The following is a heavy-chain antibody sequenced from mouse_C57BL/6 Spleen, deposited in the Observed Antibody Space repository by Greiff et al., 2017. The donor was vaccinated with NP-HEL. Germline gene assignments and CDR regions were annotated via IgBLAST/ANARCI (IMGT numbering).Heavy chain of an antibody. J-gene: IGHJ2*01. CDR1: GYTFTDYY. V-gene: IGHV1-76*01. D-gene: IGHD3-2*02. Sequence: VQLQQSGAELVRPGASVKLSCKASGYTFTDYYINWVKQRPGQGLEWIARIYPGSGNTYYNEKFKGKATLTAEKSSSTAYMQLSSLTSEDSAVYFCARSGDSSDYWGQGTTLTVSS. CDR3: ARSGDSSDY. CDR2: IYPGSGNT.